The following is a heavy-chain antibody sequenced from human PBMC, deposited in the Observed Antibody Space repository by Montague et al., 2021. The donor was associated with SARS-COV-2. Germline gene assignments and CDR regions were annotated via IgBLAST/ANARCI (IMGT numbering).Heavy chain of an antibody. CDR3: ARNWNYGWAFDI. CDR2: MSSSSKYM. V-gene: IGHV3-21*01. CDR1: GFSFSSYN. Sequence: SLRLSCAASGFSFSSYNMNWVRQAPGKGLEWVSSMSSSSKYMYYADSVKDRFTISRDNAKNSLYLQMNSLRAEDTAIYYCARNWNYGWAFDIWGQGTMVAVSS. D-gene: IGHD1-7*01. J-gene: IGHJ3*02.